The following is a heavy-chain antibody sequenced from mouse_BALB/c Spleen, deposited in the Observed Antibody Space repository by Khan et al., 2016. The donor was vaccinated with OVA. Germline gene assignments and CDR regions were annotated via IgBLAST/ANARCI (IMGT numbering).Heavy chain of an antibody. Sequence: QVQLQQSGAELVKPGASVKLSCKASGYTFTRYYMYWVKQRPGQGLEWIGGINPSNGGTNFNEKFKSKATLTVDKSSSTAYMQLSSLTSEDSAVYYCTRRNWDYWYFDVWGAGTTVTVSS. CDR2: INPSNGGT. D-gene: IGHD4-1*01. CDR1: GYTFTRYY. CDR3: TRRNWDYWYFDV. V-gene: IGHV1S81*02. J-gene: IGHJ1*01.